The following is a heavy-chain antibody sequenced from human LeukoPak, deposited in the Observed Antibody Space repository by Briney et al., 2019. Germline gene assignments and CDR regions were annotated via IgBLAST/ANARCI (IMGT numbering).Heavy chain of an antibody. D-gene: IGHD2-15*01. J-gene: IGHJ3*01. CDR1: GFTFSDYS. CDR2: ISSNSAYI. V-gene: IGHV3-21*01. CDR3: ARAHCSGRGCYQRYDGFDV. Sequence: GGSLRLSCVASGFTFSDYSMNWVRQAPGKGLEWVSSISSNSAYIYYVDSLRGRFTVSRDNAKSSLFLQMNSLRVEDTAVYYCARAHCSGRGCYQRYDGFDVWGQGTVVTVSS.